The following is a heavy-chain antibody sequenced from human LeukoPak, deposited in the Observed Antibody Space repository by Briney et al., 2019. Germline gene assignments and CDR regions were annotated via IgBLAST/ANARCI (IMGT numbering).Heavy chain of an antibody. D-gene: IGHD4-17*01. V-gene: IGHV3-33*01. CDR1: GYIFSSHG. Sequence: GMSLRLSCAASGYIFSSHGMHWVRRAPGKGLEWVAAIWYDGSRQLYPDSVKGRFTISRDDSKNTLYLQMNNLGAEDTAVYYCARDVGYGDYDLWGQGTLVTVSS. J-gene: IGHJ5*02. CDR3: ARDVGYGDYDL. CDR2: IWYDGSRQ.